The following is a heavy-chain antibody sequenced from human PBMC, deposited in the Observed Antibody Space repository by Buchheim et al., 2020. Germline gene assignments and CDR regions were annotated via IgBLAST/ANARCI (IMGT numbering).Heavy chain of an antibody. Sequence: QVQLVESGGGVVQPGRSLRLSCAASGFTFSSYGMHWVRQAPGKGLEWVAVIWHDGSNKYYADSVKGRFTISRDNSKNTLYLQMNSLRAEDTAVYYCARGGAYYYDSSGFLYWGQGTL. CDR2: IWHDGSNK. CDR3: ARGGAYYYDSSGFLY. J-gene: IGHJ4*02. CDR1: GFTFSSYG. V-gene: IGHV3-33*01. D-gene: IGHD3-22*01.